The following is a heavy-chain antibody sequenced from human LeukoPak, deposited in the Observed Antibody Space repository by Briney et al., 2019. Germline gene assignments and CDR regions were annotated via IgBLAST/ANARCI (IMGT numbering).Heavy chain of an antibody. Sequence: QSGGSLRLSCAASGFTFSTYSMNCVRQAPGKGLEWVSYISSSSSSTMYYADSVKGRCTISRDNAKNSLSLQMYSLRAEDTAVYYCARLQGSGSFSSFDYWGQGTLVTVSS. D-gene: IGHD3-10*01. CDR1: GFTFSTYS. CDR2: ISSSSSSTM. J-gene: IGHJ4*02. CDR3: ARLQGSGSFSSFDY. V-gene: IGHV3-48*01.